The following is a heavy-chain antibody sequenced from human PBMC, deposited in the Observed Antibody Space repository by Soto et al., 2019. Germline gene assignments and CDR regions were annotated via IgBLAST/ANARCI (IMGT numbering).Heavy chain of an antibody. CDR1: GGSFSGYY. CDR3: ARVRPLYDFWNTGGYGMDV. CDR2: INHSGST. J-gene: IGHJ6*02. V-gene: IGHV4-34*01. D-gene: IGHD3-3*01. Sequence: SETLSLTCAVYGGSFSGYYWSWIRQPPGKGLEWIGEINHSGSTNYNPSPKSRVTISVDTSKNQFSLKLSSVTAADTAVYYCARVRPLYDFWNTGGYGMDVWGQGTTVAVSS.